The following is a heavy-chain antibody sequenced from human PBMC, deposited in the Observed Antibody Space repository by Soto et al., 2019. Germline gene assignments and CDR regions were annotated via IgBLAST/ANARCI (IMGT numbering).Heavy chain of an antibody. D-gene: IGHD3-3*01. CDR1: GFSLTTSGVG. Sequence: QITLNESGPTVVKPAETLTLTCTFSGFSLTTSGVGVVWIRQSPGKAPEWLALIYWDDDKRYSASLKSRLTITKDTSKNQVVLTIASVDPADTATYYCAHRILRTVFGLVTTTAIYFDFWGQGTPVVVSS. CDR3: AHRILRTVFGLVTTTAIYFDF. V-gene: IGHV2-5*02. J-gene: IGHJ4*02. CDR2: IYWDDDK.